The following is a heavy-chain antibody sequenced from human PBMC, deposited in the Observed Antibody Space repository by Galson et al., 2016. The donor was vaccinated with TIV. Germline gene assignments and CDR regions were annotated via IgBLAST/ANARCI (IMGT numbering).Heavy chain of an antibody. CDR2: INPIFGTA. CDR1: GGIFSNSV. J-gene: IGHJ4*02. Sequence: SVTVSCKASGGIFSNSVISWVRQAPGQGLEWMGSINPIFGTANYAQKFQGRVTITADTSTSTFYMELSSLRSEDTAIYYCARGRRYSFGFGSSYFGYWGQGSLVTV. D-gene: IGHD3-10*01. V-gene: IGHV1-69*06. CDR3: ARGRRYSFGFGSSYFGY.